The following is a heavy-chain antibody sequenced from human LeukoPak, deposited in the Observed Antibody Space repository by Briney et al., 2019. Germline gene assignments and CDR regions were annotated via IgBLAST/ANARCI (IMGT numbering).Heavy chain of an antibody. J-gene: IGHJ5*02. Sequence: LSQTLSLTCAISGDSVSSTRSAWNWIRQSPSRGLEWLGRTYYRSKWYNDYAVSVKSRITIKPDTSKNQFSLQLNSVTPEDTAVYYCARADAHYDFFGDDRRGWFDPWGQGTLVIVSS. D-gene: IGHD3-3*01. CDR3: ARADAHYDFFGDDRRGWFDP. CDR2: TYYRSKWYN. V-gene: IGHV6-1*01. CDR1: GDSVSSTRSA.